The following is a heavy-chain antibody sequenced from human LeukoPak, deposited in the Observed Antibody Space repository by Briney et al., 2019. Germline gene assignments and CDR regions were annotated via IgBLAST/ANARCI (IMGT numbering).Heavy chain of an antibody. D-gene: IGHD5-18*01. CDR2: FDPEDGET. CDR3: ATVVQLWSPLDY. CDR1: GYTLTELS. V-gene: IGHV1-24*01. Sequence: GASVKVSCKVSGYTLTELSMHWVRQAPGKGLEWMGGFDPEDGETIYAQKFQGRVTMTEDTSTDTAYMELSSLGSEDTAVYYCATVVQLWSPLDYWGQGTLVTVSS. J-gene: IGHJ4*02.